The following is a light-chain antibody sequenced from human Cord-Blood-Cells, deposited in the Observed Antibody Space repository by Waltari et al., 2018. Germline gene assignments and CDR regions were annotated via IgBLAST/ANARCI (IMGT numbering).Light chain of an antibody. V-gene: IGKV4-1*01. CDR1: QSVLYSSNNKNY. Sequence: DIVMTQSPDSLAVSLGERATINCKSSQSVLYSSNNKNYLAWYQQKPGQPPKLLIYWASTRESGVPDRFSGSGSGTDFTFTISSLQAEDVAVYYCQQYYSTPPVTFGGGTKVEIK. J-gene: IGKJ4*01. CDR2: WAS. CDR3: QQYYSTPPVT.